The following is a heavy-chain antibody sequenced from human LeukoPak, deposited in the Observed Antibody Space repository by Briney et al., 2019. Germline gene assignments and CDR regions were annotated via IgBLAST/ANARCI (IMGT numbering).Heavy chain of an antibody. V-gene: IGHV4-59*01. CDR2: IYYSGST. CDR1: GGSISSYY. Sequence: SETLSLTCTVAGGSISSYYWSWIRQHPGKGLEWIGYIYYSGSTNYNSSLKSRVTISVDTSKNQFSLKLSSVTAADTAVYYCARGAPWIQLWFNAPYFDSWGQGTLVTVSS. J-gene: IGHJ4*02. CDR3: ARGAPWIQLWFNAPYFDS. D-gene: IGHD5-18*01.